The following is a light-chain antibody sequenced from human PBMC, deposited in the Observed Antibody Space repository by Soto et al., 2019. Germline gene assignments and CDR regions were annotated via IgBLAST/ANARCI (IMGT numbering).Light chain of an antibody. CDR3: QHYNSYSRT. CDR1: ENIGPW. CDR2: KAS. J-gene: IGKJ1*01. Sequence: DIQMTQSPSTLSASIGDRVAITCRASENIGPWVAWYQQKPAKAPKLLIYKASTLETGAPSRFAGSGSGTGFTLTITRLQPDDFAPYYCQHYNSYSRTFGQGTKVDIK. V-gene: IGKV1-5*03.